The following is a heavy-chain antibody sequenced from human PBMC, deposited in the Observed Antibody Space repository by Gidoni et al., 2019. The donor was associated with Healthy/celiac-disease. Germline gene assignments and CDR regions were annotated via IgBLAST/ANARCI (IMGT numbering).Heavy chain of an antibody. CDR1: GFTFSDYY. CDR2: SSSSGSTI. J-gene: IGHJ4*02. CDR3: ARGGSTRGNF. V-gene: IGHV3-11*01. D-gene: IGHD1-26*01. Sequence: QVQLVESGGGLVKPGGSLRLSCAASGFTFSDYYMNWIRQAPGKGLEYISYSSSSGSTIYYADSMKGRFTISRDNSKNTLYLQVNSLSPEDTAVYYCARGGSTRGNFWGQGTLVTVSS.